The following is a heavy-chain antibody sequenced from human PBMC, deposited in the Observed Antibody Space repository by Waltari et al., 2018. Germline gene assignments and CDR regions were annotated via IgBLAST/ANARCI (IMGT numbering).Heavy chain of an antibody. Sequence: EVQLVESGGGLVKPGGSLRLSCAASGFTFSSYSMNWVRQAPWEWLEWVCAISSSRSYIYYADAVKGRCTISRDNAKNSLYLQMNSLRAEDTAVYYCARSRGGYDYWGQGTLVTVSS. V-gene: IGHV3-21*01. D-gene: IGHD5-12*01. CDR1: GFTFSSYS. J-gene: IGHJ4*02. CDR3: ARSRGGYDY. CDR2: ISSSRSYI.